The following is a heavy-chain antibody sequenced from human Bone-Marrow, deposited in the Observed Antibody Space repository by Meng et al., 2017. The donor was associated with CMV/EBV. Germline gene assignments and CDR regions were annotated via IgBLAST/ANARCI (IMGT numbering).Heavy chain of an antibody. CDR1: GYSFANYW. J-gene: IGHJ4*02. D-gene: IGHD6-13*01. CDR2: IYPGDSDT. CDR3: ARHVRPGSTWTPFDF. V-gene: IGHV5-51*01. Sequence: GESLKISCEGSGYSFANYWIGWVRQMPGKGLEWMGIIYPGDSDTIYSPSFQGQVTISADKSIGTAYLQWSSLKASDTAMYYCARHVRPGSTWTPFDFWGQGTLVTVSS.